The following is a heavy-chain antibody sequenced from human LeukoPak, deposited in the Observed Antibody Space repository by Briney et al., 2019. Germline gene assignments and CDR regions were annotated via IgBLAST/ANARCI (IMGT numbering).Heavy chain of an antibody. V-gene: IGHV4-4*07. J-gene: IGHJ5*02. CDR1: GGSISSYY. Sequence: SETLCLTCTVSGGSISSYYWSWIRQPAGKGLEWIGRIYTSGSTNYNPSLKSRVTMSVDTSKNHFSLKLSSVTAADTAVYYCARAVVPAADNWFDPWGQGTLVTVSS. D-gene: IGHD2-2*01. CDR3: ARAVVPAADNWFDP. CDR2: IYTSGST.